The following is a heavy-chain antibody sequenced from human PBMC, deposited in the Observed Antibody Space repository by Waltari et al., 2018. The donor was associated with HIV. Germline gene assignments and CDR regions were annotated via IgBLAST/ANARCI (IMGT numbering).Heavy chain of an antibody. CDR1: GGTFSSYA. V-gene: IGHV1-69*01. Sequence: QVQLVQSGAEVKKPGSSVKVSCKAYGGTFSSYANRWVRQAPGQGLEWMGGISPIFGTANYAQKFQGRVTITADESTSTAYMELSSLRSEDTAVYYCARDQEYSGSYYNWFDPWGQGTLVTVSS. D-gene: IGHD1-26*01. CDR2: ISPIFGTA. CDR3: ARDQEYSGSYYNWFDP. J-gene: IGHJ5*02.